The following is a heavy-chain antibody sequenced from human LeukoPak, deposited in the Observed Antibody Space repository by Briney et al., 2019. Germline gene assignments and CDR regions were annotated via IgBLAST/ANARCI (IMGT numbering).Heavy chain of an antibody. CDR2: ISGSGGST. CDR1: GFTFSSYA. Sequence: GGSLRLSCAASGFTFSSYALSWVRQAPGKGLEWVSAISGSGGSTYYADSVKGRFTISRDNSKNSLYLQMNSLRAEDTAVYYCARDSPAAAGKDYWGQGTLVTVSS. J-gene: IGHJ4*02. D-gene: IGHD6-13*01. V-gene: IGHV3-23*01. CDR3: ARDSPAAAGKDY.